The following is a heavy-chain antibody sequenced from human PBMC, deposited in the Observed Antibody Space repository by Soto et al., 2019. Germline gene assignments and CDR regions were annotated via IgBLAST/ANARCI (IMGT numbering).Heavy chain of an antibody. J-gene: IGHJ4*02. V-gene: IGHV4-34*01. CDR3: ARGRSVIFLYYYDSSGNTFDY. CDR2: INHSGST. D-gene: IGHD3-22*01. Sequence: SETLSLTCDFYVGSFSVYYWIWIRQPPGKGLDSIGEINHSGSTNYNPSLKSRVTISVDTSKNQFSLKLSSVTAADTAVYYCARGRSVIFLYYYDSSGNTFDYWGQGTMVTVSS. CDR1: VGSFSVYY.